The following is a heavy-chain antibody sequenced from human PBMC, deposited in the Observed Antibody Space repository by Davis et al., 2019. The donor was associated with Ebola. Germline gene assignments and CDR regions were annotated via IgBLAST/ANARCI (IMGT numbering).Heavy chain of an antibody. CDR1: GYTFTSYG. J-gene: IGHJ5*02. D-gene: IGHD3-3*01. Sequence: ASVKVSCKASGYTFTSYGISWVRQAPGQGLEWMEWISAYNGNTNYAQKFQGRVTITRNTSISTAYMELSSLRSEDTAVYYCARGYDFWSGYYRYNWFDPWGQGTLVTVSS. CDR3: ARGYDFWSGYYRYNWFDP. V-gene: IGHV1-18*01. CDR2: ISAYNGNT.